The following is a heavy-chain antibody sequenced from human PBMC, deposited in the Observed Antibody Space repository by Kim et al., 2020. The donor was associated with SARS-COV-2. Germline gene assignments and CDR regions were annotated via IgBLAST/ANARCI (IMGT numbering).Heavy chain of an antibody. CDR1: GFTFSGSW. CDR2: IKPDGSET. V-gene: IGHV3-7*03. Sequence: GGSLRLSCAVSGFTFSGSWMSWVRQAPGRGLEWLANIKPDGSETPYVDYVRGRFTVSRDNINNVLYLQMNSLRAEDTAVYFCARFGYSYASDYWGQGTLVTVSS. CDR3: ARFGYSYASDY. J-gene: IGHJ4*02. D-gene: IGHD5-18*01.